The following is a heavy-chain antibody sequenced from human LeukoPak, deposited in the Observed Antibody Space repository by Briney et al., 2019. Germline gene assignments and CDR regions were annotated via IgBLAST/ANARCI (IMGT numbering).Heavy chain of an antibody. CDR1: GYTFTGYY. J-gene: IGHJ4*02. V-gene: IGHV1-2*02. CDR3: ASSEILTGSDIDY. D-gene: IGHD3-9*01. CDR2: INPNSGGT. Sequence: ASVKVSCKASGYTFTGYYIHWVRQAPGQGLEWMGWINPNSGGTNYAQKFQGRVTMTRDTSISTAYMELSRLRSDDTAVYYCASSEILTGSDIDYWGQGTLVTVSS.